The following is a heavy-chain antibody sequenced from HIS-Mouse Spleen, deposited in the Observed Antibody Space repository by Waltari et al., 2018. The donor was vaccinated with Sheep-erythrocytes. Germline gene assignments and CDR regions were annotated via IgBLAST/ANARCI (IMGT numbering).Heavy chain of an antibody. Sequence: EVQLVESGGGLVKPGGSLRLSCAASGFTFSSYSMTWVRQAPGKGLEWVSSISSSSSVVYYADSVKGRVTISRDNAKNSLYLQMNSLRAEDTAVYYCARVASGATFDYWGQGTLVTVSS. V-gene: IGHV3-21*01. CDR1: GFTFSSYS. D-gene: IGHD1-26*01. CDR3: ARVASGATFDY. CDR2: ISSSSSVV. J-gene: IGHJ4*02.